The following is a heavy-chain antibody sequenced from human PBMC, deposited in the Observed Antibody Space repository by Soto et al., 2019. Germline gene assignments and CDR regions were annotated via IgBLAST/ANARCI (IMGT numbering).Heavy chain of an antibody. D-gene: IGHD1-26*01. Sequence: QEQLVQSGAEVKQPGASVKVSCKASGYTFTGYYIHWVRQAPGQGLEWMGWINPKSGDTKYAQKFQGRVTVTRDTSISTAYIELSRLRADDTAVYYCARSSGGYSYNGMDVWGQGTTVTVSS. J-gene: IGHJ6*02. CDR3: ARSSGGYSYNGMDV. CDR2: INPKSGDT. CDR1: GYTFTGYY. V-gene: IGHV1-2*02.